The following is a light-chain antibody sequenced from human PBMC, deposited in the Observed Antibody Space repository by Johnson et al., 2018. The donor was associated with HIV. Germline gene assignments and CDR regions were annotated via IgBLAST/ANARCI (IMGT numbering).Light chain of an antibody. J-gene: IGLJ1*01. V-gene: IGLV1-51*01. CDR1: SSNIGNDC. CDR2: DNN. CDR3: GTWDSSLSAFYV. Sequence: QSVLTQPPSVSAAPGQKVTISCSGSSSNIGNDCVSWYQQLPGTAPKLLIYDNNKRPSGIPDRFSGSKSGTSATLAITGLQTGDEADYYCGTWDSSLSAFYVFGTGTKVTVL.